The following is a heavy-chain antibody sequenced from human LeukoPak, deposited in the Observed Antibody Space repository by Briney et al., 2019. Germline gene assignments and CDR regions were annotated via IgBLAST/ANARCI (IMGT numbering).Heavy chain of an antibody. CDR3: ARSRHYYDSSGYYYYFDY. D-gene: IGHD3-22*01. Sequence: PSETLSLTCAVSGGSISSSNWWSWIRQPPGKGLEWIGEIYHSGSTNYNPSLKSRVTISVDKSKNQFSLKLSSVTAADTAVYYCARSRHYYDSSGYYYYFDYWGQGTLVTVSS. J-gene: IGHJ4*02. CDR1: GGSISSSNW. CDR2: IYHSGST. V-gene: IGHV4-4*02.